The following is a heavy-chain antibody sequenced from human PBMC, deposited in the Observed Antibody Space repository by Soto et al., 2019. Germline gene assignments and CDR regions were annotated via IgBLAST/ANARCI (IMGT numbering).Heavy chain of an antibody. J-gene: IGHJ4*02. V-gene: IGHV3-30-3*01. Sequence: QVQLVTSGGGVVQPGRSLRLSCAASVFIFSSYAMHWVRQAPGKGLEWVAVISYDASNKYYADSVKGRFTISRDNSKNTLYLQMNSLRAEDTAMYYCARAYGDYSEFDYWGQGTLVTVSS. D-gene: IGHD4-17*01. CDR1: VFIFSSYA. CDR2: ISYDASNK. CDR3: ARAYGDYSEFDY.